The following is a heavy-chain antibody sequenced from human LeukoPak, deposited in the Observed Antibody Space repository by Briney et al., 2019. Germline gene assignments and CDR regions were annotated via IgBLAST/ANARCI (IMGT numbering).Heavy chain of an antibody. V-gene: IGHV4-34*01. CDR1: GGSFSGYY. J-gene: IGHJ5*02. Sequence: PSGTLSLTCAVYGGSFSGYYWSWIRQPPGKGLEWIGGINHSGSTNYNPSLKSRVTISVDTSKNQFSLKLSSVTAADTAVYYCARGKYYYDSSGYYYVSPWGQGTLVTVSS. CDR2: INHSGST. CDR3: ARGKYYYDSSGYYYVSP. D-gene: IGHD3-22*01.